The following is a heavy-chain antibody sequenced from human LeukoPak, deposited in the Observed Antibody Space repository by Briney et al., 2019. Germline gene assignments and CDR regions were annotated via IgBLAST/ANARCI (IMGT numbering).Heavy chain of an antibody. V-gene: IGHV4-39*01. D-gene: IGHD6-19*01. Sequence: LETLSLTCTVSGGPISSPNHFWGWVRQPPGKGLQWIGSVYYGGSTYSNPSLKSRVTMSADTSKNQFSLTLSSVTAADTAVYYCARVVAGTKDFQHWGQGTLVTVSS. CDR2: VYYGGST. CDR3: ARVVAGTKDFQH. CDR1: GGPISSPNHF. J-gene: IGHJ1*01.